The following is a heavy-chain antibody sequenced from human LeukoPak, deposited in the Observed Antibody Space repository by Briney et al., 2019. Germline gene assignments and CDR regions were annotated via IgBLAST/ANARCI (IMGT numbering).Heavy chain of an antibody. Sequence: PSETLSLTCTVSGGSISSYYWSWIRQPPGKGLEWIGYIYYSGSTNYNPSLKSRVTISVDTSKNQFSLKLSSVTAADTAVYYCARDGYGSGSWYYFDYWGQGTLVTVSS. CDR3: ARDGYGSGSWYYFDY. J-gene: IGHJ4*02. CDR2: IYYSGST. V-gene: IGHV4-59*12. D-gene: IGHD3-10*01. CDR1: GGSISSYY.